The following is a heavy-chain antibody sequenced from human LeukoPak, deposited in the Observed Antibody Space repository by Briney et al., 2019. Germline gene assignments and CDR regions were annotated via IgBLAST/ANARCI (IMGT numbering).Heavy chain of an antibody. J-gene: IGHJ4*02. V-gene: IGHV3-48*02. CDR3: ATSGSYRFDY. D-gene: IGHD1-26*01. CDR1: GFTFNTYS. Sequence: GGSLRLSCAASGFTFNTYSMNWVRQAPGKGLEWVSYISSSSNTIYYADSVKGRFTISRDNAQNSLYLQMNSLRDEDTAVYYCATSGSYRFDYWGQGTLVTVSS. CDR2: ISSSSNTI.